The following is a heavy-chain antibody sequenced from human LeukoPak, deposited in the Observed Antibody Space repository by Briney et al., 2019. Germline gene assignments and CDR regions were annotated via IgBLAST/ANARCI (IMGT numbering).Heavy chain of an antibody. Sequence: SETLSLTCTVSGYSISSGYYWGWIRQPPGKGLEWIGSIYYSGSTYYNPSLKSRVSISSDTSKNQFSLELSSVTAADTAVYYCARLKATVSIHAYFDSWGQGTLVTVSS. D-gene: IGHD4-17*01. V-gene: IGHV4-38-2*02. J-gene: IGHJ4*02. CDR2: IYYSGST. CDR3: ARLKATVSIHAYFDS. CDR1: GYSISSGYY.